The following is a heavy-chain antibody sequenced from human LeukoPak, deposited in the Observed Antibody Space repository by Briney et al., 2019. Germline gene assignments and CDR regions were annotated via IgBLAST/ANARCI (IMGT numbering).Heavy chain of an antibody. CDR2: ISSNGGST. D-gene: IGHD2-21*01. Sequence: WESLRLSCAASGFTVSTYAMHWVRQAPGKGLEYVSAISSNGGSTNYANSVKGRFTISRDNSNNTLYLQMGSLRAEDMAVYYCARTPTGRYSDYWGQGTLVTVSS. CDR3: ARTPTGRYSDY. CDR1: GFTVSTYA. V-gene: IGHV3-64*01. J-gene: IGHJ4*02.